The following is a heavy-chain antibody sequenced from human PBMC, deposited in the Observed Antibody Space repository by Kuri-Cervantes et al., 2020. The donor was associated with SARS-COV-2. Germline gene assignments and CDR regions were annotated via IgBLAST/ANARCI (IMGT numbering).Heavy chain of an antibody. V-gene: IGHV1-69*13. CDR2: IIPMFGTA. CDR1: GDSFSSYS. CDR3: ASNWGSGYYYYMDV. D-gene: IGHD7-27*01. Sequence: SVKVSCKASGDSFSSYSFNWVRQAPGQGLEWMGGIIPMFGTADYAQKFQGRVTVTADESTSTVYMELTSLRSDDTAVYYCASNWGSGYYYYMDVWGKGTTVTVSS. J-gene: IGHJ6*03.